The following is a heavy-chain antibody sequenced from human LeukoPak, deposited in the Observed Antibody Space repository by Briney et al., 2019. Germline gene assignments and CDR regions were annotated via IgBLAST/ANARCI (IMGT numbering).Heavy chain of an antibody. Sequence: SETLSLTCTVSGYSISSGYYWGWIRQPPGKGLEWIGSIYHSGSTYYNPSLKSRVTISVDTSKNQFSLKLSSVTAADTAVYYCARDSSGYYYFDYCGQGTLVTVSS. V-gene: IGHV4-38-2*02. CDR1: GYSISSGYY. J-gene: IGHJ4*02. CDR3: ARDSSGYYYFDY. CDR2: IYHSGST. D-gene: IGHD3-22*01.